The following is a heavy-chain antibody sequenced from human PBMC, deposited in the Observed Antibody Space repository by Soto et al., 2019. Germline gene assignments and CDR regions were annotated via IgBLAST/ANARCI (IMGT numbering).Heavy chain of an antibody. CDR3: ARYSNEYRKSLDY. D-gene: IGHD6-13*01. CDR2: IYYSGSS. Sequence: QLQLQESGPGLVKPSETLSLTCTVSGGSISGYYWSWIRQPPGKGLDWIAYIYYSGSSNSNPSLKSRVTISVDTSKNQFSLKLSSVTAADTAVYYCARYSNEYRKSLDYWGQGTLVTVSS. CDR1: GGSISGYY. J-gene: IGHJ4*02. V-gene: IGHV4-59*08.